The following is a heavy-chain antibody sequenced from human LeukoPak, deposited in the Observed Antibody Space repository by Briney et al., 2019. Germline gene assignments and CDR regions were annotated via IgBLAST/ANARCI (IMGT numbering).Heavy chain of an antibody. J-gene: IGHJ6*03. CDR3: TRDRIQLWLAPPYYYYYYMDV. Sequence: PGGSLRLSCTASGFTFGDYAMNWVRQAPGKGLEWVGFIRSKAYGGTTEYAASVKGRFTISRDDSKSIAYLQMNSLKTEDTAVYYCTRDRIQLWLAPPYYYYYYMDVWGKGTTVTVSS. CDR2: IRSKAYGGTT. D-gene: IGHD5-18*01. CDR1: GFTFGDYA. V-gene: IGHV3-49*04.